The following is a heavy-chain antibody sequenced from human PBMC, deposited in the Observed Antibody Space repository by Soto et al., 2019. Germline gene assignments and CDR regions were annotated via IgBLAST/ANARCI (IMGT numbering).Heavy chain of an antibody. CDR3: ARSMAISNGGIRALFDY. CDR1: GFTFSSYA. D-gene: IGHD2-15*01. Sequence: QVQLVESGGGVVQPGRSLRLSCAASGFTFSSYAMQRVRQAPGKGLEWVAVISYDGSNKYYADSVKGRFTISRDNSKNTPYLQMNSPRAEDTAVYYCARSMAISNGGIRALFDYWGQGTLVTVSS. J-gene: IGHJ4*02. V-gene: IGHV3-30-3*01. CDR2: ISYDGSNK.